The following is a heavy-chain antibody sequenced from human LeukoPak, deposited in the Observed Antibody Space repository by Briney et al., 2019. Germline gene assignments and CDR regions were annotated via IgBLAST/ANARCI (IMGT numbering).Heavy chain of an antibody. J-gene: IGHJ5*02. CDR2: ISYDGSNK. V-gene: IGHV3-30-3*01. D-gene: IGHD6-19*01. CDR3: ARAVAGYNWFDP. Sequence: GGSLRLSCAASGFTFSNAWMSWVRQAPGKGLEWVAVISYDGSNKYYADSVKGRFTISRDNSKNTLYLQMNSLRAEDTAVYYCARAVAGYNWFDPWGQGTLVTVSS. CDR1: GFTFSNAW.